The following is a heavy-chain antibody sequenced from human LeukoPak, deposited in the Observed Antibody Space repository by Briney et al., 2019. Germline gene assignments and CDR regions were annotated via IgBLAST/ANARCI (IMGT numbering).Heavy chain of an antibody. Sequence: PGGSLRLSCAASGFTFSSYAMSWVRQAPGKGLEWVSAISGSGGSTYYADSVKGRFTISRDNSKNTLYLQMNSLRAEDTAEYHCAKKVRLPYYFDYWGQGTLVTVSS. D-gene: IGHD2-15*01. CDR2: ISGSGGST. CDR3: AKKVRLPYYFDY. V-gene: IGHV3-23*01. J-gene: IGHJ4*02. CDR1: GFTFSSYA.